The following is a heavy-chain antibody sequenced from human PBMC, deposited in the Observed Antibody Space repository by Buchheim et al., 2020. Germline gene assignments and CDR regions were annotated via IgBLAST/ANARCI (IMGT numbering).Heavy chain of an antibody. CDR3: AKDVRSEAAAMDS. CDR2: VSYDGDKK. V-gene: IGHV3-30*18. J-gene: IGHJ4*02. Sequence: QVQLVESGGGVVQPGRSLRLSCAASGFTFNRNGMHWVRQAPGKGLEWVAVVSYDGDKKYYVDSVKGRFTISRDNSKNTVYLQMNSQRGEDTAVYYCAKDVRSEAAAMDSWGQGT. CDR1: GFTFNRNG. D-gene: IGHD6-13*01.